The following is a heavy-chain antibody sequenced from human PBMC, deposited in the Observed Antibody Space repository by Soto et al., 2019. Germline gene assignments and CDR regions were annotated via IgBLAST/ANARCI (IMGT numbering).Heavy chain of an antibody. D-gene: IGHD5-18*01. CDR1: GYTFTGYY. V-gene: IGHV1-2*02. CDR3: ARDASETFRNSYHNYY. CDR2: INPNSGGT. Sequence: QVLLVQSGAEVKTPGASVKVSCKASGYTFTGYYMHWVRQAPGQGLEWMGWINPNSGGTNYAQKFQDRVTMTRNTSISITYMELIRLSSDDTAVYYCARDASETFRNSYHNYYWGQGTLVTVSS. J-gene: IGHJ4*02.